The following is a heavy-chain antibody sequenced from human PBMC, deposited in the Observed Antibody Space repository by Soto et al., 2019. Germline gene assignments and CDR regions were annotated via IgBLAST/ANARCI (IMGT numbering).Heavy chain of an antibody. J-gene: IGHJ6*02. D-gene: IGHD2-2*02. CDR1: GGTLTSYA. V-gene: IGHV1-69*13. Sequence: SSVKVSCKAPGGTLTSYAINWVRQAPGQGLEWMGGIIPIFGSANYAPKFQGRVTISADESTSTAYMEVSSLRSEDTAVYYCAGTREIPYYHGMDVWGQGTTVTVSS. CDR3: AGTREIPYYHGMDV. CDR2: IIPIFGSA.